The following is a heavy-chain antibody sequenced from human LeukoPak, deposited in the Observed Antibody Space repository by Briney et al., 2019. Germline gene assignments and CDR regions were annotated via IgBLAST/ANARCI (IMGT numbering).Heavy chain of an antibody. J-gene: IGHJ4*02. CDR3: ARERGRFFDY. CDR2: IYYSGST. CDR1: GGSISSSSYY. Sequence: SETLSLTCTVSGGSISSSSYYWGWIRQPPGKGLEWIGSIYYSGSTYYNPSLKSRLTISVDTSKNQFSLKLSSVTAADTAIYYCARERGRFFDYWGQGTLVTVSS. D-gene: IGHD3-16*01. V-gene: IGHV4-39*07.